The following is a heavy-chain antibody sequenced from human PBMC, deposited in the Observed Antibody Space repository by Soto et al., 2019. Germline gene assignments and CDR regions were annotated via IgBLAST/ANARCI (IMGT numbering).Heavy chain of an antibody. V-gene: IGHV3-48*02. D-gene: IGHD6-19*01. J-gene: IGHJ4*02. CDR3: ARSVEGHFDY. CDR1: GFTFSVYS. CDR2: ITSDTKTI. Sequence: EVQLVESGGDLVQRGGSLRLSCVASGFTFSVYSMNWVRQAPGKGLEWFSYITSDTKTIKYADSVKGRFTISRDNAKNSVYLQMTSRRDEDTAVYYCARSVEGHFDYWGQGTVVTVSS.